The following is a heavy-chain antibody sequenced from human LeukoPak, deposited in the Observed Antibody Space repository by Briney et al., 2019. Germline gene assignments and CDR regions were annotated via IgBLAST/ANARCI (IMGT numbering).Heavy chain of an antibody. Sequence: QPGGSLRLSCAASGFTFSSYWMSWVRQAPGKGLEWVSVIYSGGSTYYADSVKGRFTISRDNSKNTLYLQMNSLRAEDTAVYYCARVGSSRGYYYYYYMDVWGKGTTVTVSS. CDR3: ARVGSSRGYYYYYYMDV. CDR2: IYSGGST. V-gene: IGHV3-53*01. CDR1: GFTFSSYW. D-gene: IGHD6-13*01. J-gene: IGHJ6*03.